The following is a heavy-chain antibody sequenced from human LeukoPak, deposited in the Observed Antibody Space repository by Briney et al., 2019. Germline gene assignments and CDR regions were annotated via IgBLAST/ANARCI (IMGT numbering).Heavy chain of an antibody. D-gene: IGHD1-26*01. CDR1: GFTFSIYW. J-gene: IGHJ3*02. CDR3: ARGSGSYWAHDAFDI. Sequence: GGSLRLSCAASGFTFSIYWMSWVRQAPGKGLEWVANIKQDGSEKYYVDSVKGRFTISRDNAKNSLYLQMNSLRAEDTAVYYCARGSGSYWAHDAFDIWGQGTMVTVSS. V-gene: IGHV3-7*04. CDR2: IKQDGSEK.